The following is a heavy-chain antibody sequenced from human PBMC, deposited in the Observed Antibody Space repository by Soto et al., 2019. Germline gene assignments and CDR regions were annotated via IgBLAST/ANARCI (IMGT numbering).Heavy chain of an antibody. Sequence: GGSLRLSCAASGFTFDDYAMHWVRQAPGKGLEWVSLISWDGGSTYYADSVKGRFTISRDNSKNSLYLQMNSLRAEDTALYYCAKDILGATTMGAFDIWGQGTMVTVSS. J-gene: IGHJ3*02. CDR3: AKDILGATTMGAFDI. D-gene: IGHD1-26*01. V-gene: IGHV3-43D*03. CDR2: ISWDGGST. CDR1: GFTFDDYA.